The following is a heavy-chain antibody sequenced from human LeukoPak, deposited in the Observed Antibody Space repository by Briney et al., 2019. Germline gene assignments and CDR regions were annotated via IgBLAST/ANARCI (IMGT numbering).Heavy chain of an antibody. CDR2: IYYSGST. CDR1: GGSISSSSYY. V-gene: IGHV4-39*07. J-gene: IGHJ4*02. Sequence: SETLSLTCTVSGGSISSSSYYWGWIRQPPGKGLEWIGSIYYSGSTNYNPSLKSRVTISVDTSKNQFSLKLSSVTAADTAVYYCARRLNGYYGSGRLTDYWGQGTLVTVSS. CDR3: ARRLNGYYGSGRLTDY. D-gene: IGHD3-10*01.